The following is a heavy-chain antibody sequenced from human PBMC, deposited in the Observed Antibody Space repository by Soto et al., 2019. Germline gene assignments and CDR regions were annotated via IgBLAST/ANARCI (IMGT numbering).Heavy chain of an antibody. CDR3: ARHYDSSGYYYDY. CDR2: IIPILGIA. J-gene: IGHJ4*02. CDR1: GGTFSSYT. V-gene: IGHV1-69*02. Sequence: QVQLVQSGAEVKKPGSSVKVSCKASGGTFSSYTISWVRQAPGQGLEWMGRIIPILGIANYAQKFQGRVTITADKSTSTAYMELSSLRSEDTAVYYCARHYDSSGYYYDYWGQGTLVTVSS. D-gene: IGHD3-22*01.